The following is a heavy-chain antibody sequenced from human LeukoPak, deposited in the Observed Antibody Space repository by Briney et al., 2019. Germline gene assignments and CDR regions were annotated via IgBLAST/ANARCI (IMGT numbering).Heavy chain of an antibody. J-gene: IGHJ4*02. CDR1: GGSFSGYF. CDR2: INHSGST. V-gene: IGHV4-34*01. CDR3: ARTPRGRIAAQPGLGYFDY. D-gene: IGHD6-6*01. Sequence: SETLSLTCAVYGGSFSGYFWSWIRQPPGKGLEWIGEINHSGSTNYNPSLKSRVTMSVDMSKSQFSLNLGSVTAADTAVYYCARTPRGRIAAQPGLGYFDYWGQGTLVTVSS.